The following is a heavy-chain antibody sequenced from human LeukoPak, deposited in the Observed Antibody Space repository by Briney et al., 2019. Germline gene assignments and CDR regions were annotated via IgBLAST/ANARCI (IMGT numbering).Heavy chain of an antibody. V-gene: IGHV4-39*02. CDR1: GGSISSSSYY. Sequence: SETLSLTCIVSGGSISSSSYYWGWIRQPPGKGLEWIGSVYYSGTTYYNPSLKSRVTISVDTSKNQFSLKLSSVTAAETAVYYCAREDRCGYGLDYWGQGTLVTVSS. D-gene: IGHD5-18*01. CDR3: AREDRCGYGLDY. J-gene: IGHJ4*02. CDR2: VYYSGTT.